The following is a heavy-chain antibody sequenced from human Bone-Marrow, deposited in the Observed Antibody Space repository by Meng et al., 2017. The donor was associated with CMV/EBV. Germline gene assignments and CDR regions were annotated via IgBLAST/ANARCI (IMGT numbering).Heavy chain of an antibody. D-gene: IGHD1-26*01. Sequence: ASVKVSCRASGYTFTDYYMHWVRQAPGQGLEWMGWINPNSGGTNYAQKFQGRVTMTRDTSISTAYMELSRLRSDDTAVYYCARDLRRIVGATYSLDNWGQRTLVTVSS. CDR3: ARDLRRIVGATYSLDN. CDR2: INPNSGGT. J-gene: IGHJ4*02. CDR1: GYTFTDYY. V-gene: IGHV1-2*02.